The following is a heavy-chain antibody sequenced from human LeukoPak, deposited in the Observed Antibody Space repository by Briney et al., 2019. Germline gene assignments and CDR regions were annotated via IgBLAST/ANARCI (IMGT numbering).Heavy chain of an antibody. CDR3: AKVRGTYSSGYFFDY. CDR1: GFTFDKVT. D-gene: IGHD6-19*01. J-gene: IGHJ4*02. Sequence: TGGSLRLSCAASGFTFDKVTKHWVRHAPGKGLEWLSIISWNSGYIGYADSVKGRFTISRDNAKKSLDLQMNSLRAEDTAFYYCAKVRGTYSSGYFFDYWGQGTLVTVSS. CDR2: ISWNSGYI. V-gene: IGHV3-9*01.